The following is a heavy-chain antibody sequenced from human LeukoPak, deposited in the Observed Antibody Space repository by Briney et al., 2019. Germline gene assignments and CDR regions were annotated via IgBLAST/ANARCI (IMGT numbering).Heavy chain of an antibody. J-gene: IGHJ5*02. CDR3: SRQGSAAGMGNWFDP. CDR1: GYSFTSYW. D-gene: IGHD6-13*01. Sequence: GESLKISCKGSGYSFTSYWIGWVRQMPGKSLEWMGIIYPGDSDTRYSPSFQGHVTISADKSVSAAYLQWSSLKASDTAMYYCSRQGSAAGMGNWFDPWGQGTLVTVSS. V-gene: IGHV5-51*01. CDR2: IYPGDSDT.